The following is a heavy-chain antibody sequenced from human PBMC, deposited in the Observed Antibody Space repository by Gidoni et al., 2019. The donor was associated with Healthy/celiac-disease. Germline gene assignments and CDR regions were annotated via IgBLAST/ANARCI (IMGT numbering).Heavy chain of an antibody. V-gene: IGHV4-31*03. D-gene: IGHD3-10*01. CDR3: ARAEHSFGELFFDY. J-gene: IGHJ4*02. Sequence: QVQLQESGPGLVKPSQTLSLTCTVSGGSISSGGYYWSLIRQHPGKGREWIGYIYYSGSTYYNPALKSRVTISVDTSKNQFSLKLSSGTAADTAVYYCARAEHSFGELFFDYWGQGTLVTVSS. CDR1: GGSISSGGYY. CDR2: IYYSGST.